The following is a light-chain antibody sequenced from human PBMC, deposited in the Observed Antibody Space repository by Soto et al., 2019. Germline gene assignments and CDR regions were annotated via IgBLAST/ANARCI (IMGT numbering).Light chain of an antibody. CDR2: GAS. CDR1: QSVSSSY. Sequence: EIVLTQSPGTLSLSPGERVDLSCRACQSVSSSYLAWYQQKPRQSPRLLIYGASTRATGIPDRFSGSGSGTDFTLTITRLEPEDFAVYYCQQYGSSALSFGGGTKVDIK. V-gene: IGKV3-20*01. CDR3: QQYGSSALS. J-gene: IGKJ4*01.